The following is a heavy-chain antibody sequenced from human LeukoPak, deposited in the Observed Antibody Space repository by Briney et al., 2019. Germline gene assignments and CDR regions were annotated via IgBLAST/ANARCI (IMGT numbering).Heavy chain of an antibody. CDR2: INSNSGGT. D-gene: IGHD2-15*01. CDR3: ARSKLRNIDY. V-gene: IGHV1-2*02. J-gene: IGHJ4*02. CDR1: GYTFTGYY. Sequence: VASVKVSCKASGYTFTGYYMHWVRQAPGQGLEWMGWINSNSGGTNYAQKFQGRATMTRDTSISTAYMELSRLRSDDTAVYYCARSKLRNIDYWGQGTLVTVSS.